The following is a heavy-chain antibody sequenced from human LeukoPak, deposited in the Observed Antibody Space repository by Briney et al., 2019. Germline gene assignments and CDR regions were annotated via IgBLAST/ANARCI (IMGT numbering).Heavy chain of an antibody. D-gene: IGHD3-22*01. CDR2: IIPIFGTA. CDR1: GGNFSSYA. J-gene: IGHJ1*01. CDR3: ATSGADYYDSSGYNSAEYFQR. V-gene: IGHV1-69*05. Sequence: VASVKVSCKASGGNFSSYAISWVRQAPGQGLEWMGGIIPIFGTANYAQKFQGRVTFTTDESTSTADMEMSILRSEDTAVYYCATSGADYYDSSGYNSAEYFQRWGQGILVTVS.